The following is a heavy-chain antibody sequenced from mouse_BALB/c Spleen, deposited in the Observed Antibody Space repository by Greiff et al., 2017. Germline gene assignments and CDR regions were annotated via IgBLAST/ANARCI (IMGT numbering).Heavy chain of an antibody. V-gene: IGHV1-87*01. D-gene: IGHD1-1*01. CDR1: GYTFTSYW. J-gene: IGHJ2*01. Sequence: QVQLQQSGAELARPGASVKLSCKASGYTFTSYWMQWVKQRPGQGLEWIGAIYPGDGDTRYTQKFKGKATLTADKSSSTAYMQLSSLASEDSAVYYCAREATVVIDYWGQGTTLTVSS. CDR2: IYPGDGDT. CDR3: AREATVVIDY.